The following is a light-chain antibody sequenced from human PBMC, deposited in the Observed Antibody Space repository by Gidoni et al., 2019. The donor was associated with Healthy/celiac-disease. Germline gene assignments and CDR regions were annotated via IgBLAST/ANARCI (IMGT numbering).Light chain of an antibody. Sequence: IQMTQSPTSLSTSVGDRVTITCRASQSISSYLNWYQQKPGKAPKLLIYTASSLQSGVPSRFRGSGSGTDFTLTISSLQPKNFATYYCQQSYSTPWTFGQGTKVEIK. CDR3: QQSYSTPWT. V-gene: IGKV1-39*01. CDR2: TAS. J-gene: IGKJ1*01. CDR1: QSISSY.